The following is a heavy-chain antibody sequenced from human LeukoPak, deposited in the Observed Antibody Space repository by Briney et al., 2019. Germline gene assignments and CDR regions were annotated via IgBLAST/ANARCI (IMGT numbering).Heavy chain of an antibody. CDR1: GFTFSSYSMN. D-gene: IGHD4-11*01. Sequence: GALRLSCAASGFTFSSYSMNWVRQAPGKGLEWIGSIFHTGGTYYSPSLKSRVTISVDTSKNQFSLNLSSVTAADTAVYYCARHGGTRITLLEVYYFDYWGQGALVTVSS. CDR3: ARHGGTRITLLEVYYFDY. J-gene: IGHJ4*02. V-gene: IGHV4-59*05. CDR2: IFHTGGT.